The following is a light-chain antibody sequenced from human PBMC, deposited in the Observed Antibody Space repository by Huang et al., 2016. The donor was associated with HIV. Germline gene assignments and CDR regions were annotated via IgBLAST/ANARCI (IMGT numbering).Light chain of an antibody. CDR3: QQSYSTLRYT. Sequence: DIQMTQSPSSLSASVGDRVTITCRASQSISSYLNWYQQKPGKAPKLLIYAAPSLQSGVPSRFSGSGSGTDFTLTISSLQPEDFATYYCQQSYSTLRYTFGQGTKLEIK. V-gene: IGKV1-39*01. J-gene: IGKJ2*01. CDR2: AAP. CDR1: QSISSY.